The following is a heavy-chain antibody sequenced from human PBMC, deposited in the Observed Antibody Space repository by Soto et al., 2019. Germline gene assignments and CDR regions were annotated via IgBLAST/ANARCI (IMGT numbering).Heavy chain of an antibody. D-gene: IGHD3-3*01. Sequence: SETLSLTCTVSGGSISSGGYYWSWIRQHPGKGLEWIGYIYYSGSTYYNPSLKSRVTISVDTSKNQFSLKLSSVTAADTAVYYCASSGYYDFWSGYSDNYYYYYYMDVWGKGTTVTVSS. V-gene: IGHV4-31*03. CDR2: IYYSGST. J-gene: IGHJ6*03. CDR1: GGSISSGGYY. CDR3: ASSGYYDFWSGYSDNYYYYYYMDV.